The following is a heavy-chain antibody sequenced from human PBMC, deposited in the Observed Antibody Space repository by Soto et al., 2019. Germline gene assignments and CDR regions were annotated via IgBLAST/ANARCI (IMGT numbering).Heavy chain of an antibody. D-gene: IGHD5-12*01. Sequence: QVQLVQSGAEVKKPGSSVKVSCKASGGTFSSYAISWVRQAPGQGREWMGGIIPIFGTANYAQKFQGRVTITADESTSTAYMELSSLRSEDTAVYYCARDLGAGDGYNPPAFDYWGQGTLVTVSS. V-gene: IGHV1-69*01. CDR2: IIPIFGTA. CDR1: GGTFSSYA. CDR3: ARDLGAGDGYNPPAFDY. J-gene: IGHJ4*02.